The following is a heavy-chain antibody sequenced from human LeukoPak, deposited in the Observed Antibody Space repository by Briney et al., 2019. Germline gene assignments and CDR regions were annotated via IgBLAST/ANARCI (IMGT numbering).Heavy chain of an antibody. D-gene: IGHD2-2*01. CDR1: GFTFGNYA. Sequence: PGGSLRLSCAASGFTFGNYAMSWVRQAPGKGLEWVSAISGSGGSTYYADSVKGRFTISRDNPENTLYLQMNSLRAEDTAVYYCVKSGGACTSTSCPFDYWGQGTLVTVSS. CDR2: ISGSGGST. CDR3: VKSGGACTSTSCPFDY. J-gene: IGHJ4*02. V-gene: IGHV3-23*01.